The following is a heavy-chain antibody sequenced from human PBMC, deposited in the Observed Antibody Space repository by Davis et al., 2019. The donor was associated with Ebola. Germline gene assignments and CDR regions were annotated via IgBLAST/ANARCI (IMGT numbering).Heavy chain of an antibody. CDR1: GFTFSTYA. CDR2: ISGSGAKT. Sequence: GESLKISCAASGFTFSTYAMSWVRQAPGKGLEWVSAISGSGAKTYYADSVKGRFTISRDNAKNTLYLQMNSLRDEDTAVYYCADQKNYASDIWGQGTMVTVSS. CDR3: ADQKNYASDI. V-gene: IGHV3-23*01. J-gene: IGHJ3*02.